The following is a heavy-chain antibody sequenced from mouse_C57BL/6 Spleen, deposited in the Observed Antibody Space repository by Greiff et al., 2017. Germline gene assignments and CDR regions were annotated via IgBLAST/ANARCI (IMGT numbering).Heavy chain of an antibody. J-gene: IGHJ3*01. Sequence: QVQLQQSGAELVRPGASVKLSCKASGYTFTDYYINWVKQRPGQGLEWIARIYPGSGNTYYNEKFKGKATLTAEKSSSTAYMQLSSLTSEDSAVYLCARSGDSWFAYWGQGTLVTVSA. CDR1: GYTFTDYY. D-gene: IGHD3-2*02. CDR2: IYPGSGNT. CDR3: ARSGDSWFAY. V-gene: IGHV1-76*01.